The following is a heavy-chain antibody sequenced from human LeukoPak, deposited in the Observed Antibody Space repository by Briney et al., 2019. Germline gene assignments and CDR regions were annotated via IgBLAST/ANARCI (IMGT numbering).Heavy chain of an antibody. J-gene: IGHJ6*03. V-gene: IGHV1-18*01. Sequence: ASVKVSCKASGYTFISYGISWVRQAPGQGLEWMGWISTSNGNTNYAQKLQGRVTMTTDASRSTAYMELRSLRSDDTAVYYCARDGATGPPYYYYMDVWGKGTTVTISS. CDR3: ARDGATGPPYYYYMDV. D-gene: IGHD5-12*01. CDR1: GYTFISYG. CDR2: ISTSNGNT.